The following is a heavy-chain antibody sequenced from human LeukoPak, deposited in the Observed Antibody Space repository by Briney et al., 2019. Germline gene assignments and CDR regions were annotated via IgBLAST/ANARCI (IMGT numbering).Heavy chain of an antibody. CDR3: LPLSDVTN. CDR1: GVTSEFTFGNRW. J-gene: IGHJ4*02. CDR2: IKDDGTTT. D-gene: IGHD2-2*01. V-gene: IGHV3-74*01. Sequence: GRSLRLSCAGSGVTSEFTFGNRWMHWVPQAPWKGLVWVALIKDDGTTTNYADSVKGRFTASRDDAKNPVYPQMGSLRAEDTAVYYCLPLSDVTNWGQGTLVTVSS.